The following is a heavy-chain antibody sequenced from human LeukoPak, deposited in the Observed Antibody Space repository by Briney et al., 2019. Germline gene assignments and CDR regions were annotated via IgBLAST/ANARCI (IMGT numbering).Heavy chain of an antibody. CDR2: IYDSGST. D-gene: IGHD3-22*01. Sequence: SETLSLTCTVSGGSISSSSYYWSWIRQPPGKGLEWIGYIYDSGSTNYNPSLKSRVTISVDTSKNQFSLKLSSVTAADTAVYYCACLTTADAFDIWGQGTMVTVSS. CDR1: GGSISSSSYY. CDR3: ACLTTADAFDI. V-gene: IGHV4-61*01. J-gene: IGHJ3*02.